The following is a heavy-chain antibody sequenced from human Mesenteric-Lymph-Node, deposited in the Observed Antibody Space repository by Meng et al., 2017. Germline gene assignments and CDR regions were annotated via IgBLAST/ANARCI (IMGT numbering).Heavy chain of an antibody. J-gene: IGHJ3*02. Sequence: GGSLRLSCLASGFTFSDFFMTWIRQAPGKGPQWISYISSTGSTIYYADSLKGRFTISRDNAKNSLYLQMNSLRADDTGVYYCATVPRLLNYAKGRDAFDIWGHGTMVTVSS. V-gene: IGHV3-11*04. D-gene: IGHD2-2*01. CDR1: GFTFSDFF. CDR3: ATVPRLLNYAKGRDAFDI. CDR2: ISSTGSTI.